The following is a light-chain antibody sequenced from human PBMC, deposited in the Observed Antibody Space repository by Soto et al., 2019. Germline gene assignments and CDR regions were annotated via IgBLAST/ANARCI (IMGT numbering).Light chain of an antibody. V-gene: IGKV2-28*01. Sequence: DIVVTQSPLTLPVTPGETASISCRSSQSLLHSNGYNYLDWYLQKPGQSPQLLIYLGSNRASGVPDRSSGSGSGTDFTLKISRVEAEDVGVYYCVQALQSPPWTFGQGTKVEIK. CDR2: LGS. J-gene: IGKJ1*01. CDR3: VQALQSPPWT. CDR1: QSLLHSNGYNY.